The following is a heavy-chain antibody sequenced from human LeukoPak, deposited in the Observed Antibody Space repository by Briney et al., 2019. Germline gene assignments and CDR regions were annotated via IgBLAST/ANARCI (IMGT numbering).Heavy chain of an antibody. V-gene: IGHV3-23*01. CDR1: GFTFSSYA. J-gene: IGHJ4*02. D-gene: IGHD5-12*01. CDR3: AKDAKPYSGYDSAFGY. CDR2: ISGSGGST. Sequence: PGGSLRLSCAASGFTFSSYAMSWVRQAPGKGLEWVSAISGSGGSTYYADSVKGRFTISRDNSKNTLYLQMNSLRAEDTAVYYCAKDAKPYSGYDSAFGYWGQGTLVTVSS.